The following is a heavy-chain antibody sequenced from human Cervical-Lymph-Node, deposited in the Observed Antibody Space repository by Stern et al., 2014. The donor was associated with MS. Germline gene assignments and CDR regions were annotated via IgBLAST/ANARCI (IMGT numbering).Heavy chain of an antibody. Sequence: EVQLVESGAEVKKAGESLKICCQGSGYNFTDSWIAWVRQMPGKGLEWMGIIFPDDSDIRYSPSFLGQVTISADKSISPAYLQWESLKGSDTAMYYCTRRGVQVHHFDFWGQGTLVTVSS. J-gene: IGHJ4*02. CDR3: TRRGVQVHHFDF. CDR2: IFPDDSDI. V-gene: IGHV5-51*01. CDR1: GYNFTDSW. D-gene: IGHD1-1*01.